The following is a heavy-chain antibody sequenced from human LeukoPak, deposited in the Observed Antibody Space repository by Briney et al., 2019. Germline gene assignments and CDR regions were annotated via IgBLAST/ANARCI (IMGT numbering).Heavy chain of an antibody. CDR2: IYTSGST. J-gene: IGHJ5*02. D-gene: IGHD2-2*01. Sequence: SETLSLTCTVSGGSISSYYWSWIRQPPGKGLEWIGYIYTSGSTNYNPSLKSRVIISVDTSKNQFSLKLSSVTAADTAVYYCARLWGYCSSTSCYVHWFDPWGQGTLVTVSS. CDR3: ARLWGYCSSTSCYVHWFDP. V-gene: IGHV4-4*09. CDR1: GGSISSYY.